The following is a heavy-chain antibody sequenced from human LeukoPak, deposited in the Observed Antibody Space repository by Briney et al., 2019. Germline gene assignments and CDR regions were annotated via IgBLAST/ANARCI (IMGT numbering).Heavy chain of an antibody. CDR3: ASTPRSRNWFDP. Sequence: ASVKVSCKASGYTFTGYYMHWVRQAPGQVLESMGWINPNSGGTNYAQKFQGRVTMTRDTSISTAYMELSRLRSDDTAVYYCASTPRSRNWFDPWGQGTLVTVSS. CDR2: INPNSGGT. CDR1: GYTFTGYY. J-gene: IGHJ5*02. V-gene: IGHV1-2*02.